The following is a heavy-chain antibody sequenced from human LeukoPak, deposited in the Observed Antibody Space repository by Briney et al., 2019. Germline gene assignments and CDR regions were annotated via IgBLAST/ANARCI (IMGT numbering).Heavy chain of an antibody. D-gene: IGHD6-13*01. CDR2: INHSGST. CDR1: GGSFSGYY. Sequence: SETLSLTCAVYGGSFSGYYWSWIRQPPGKGLEWIGEINHSGSTNYNPSLKSRVTISVDTSKNQFSLKLSSVTAADTAVYYCARGGTPEYSGSWYRSLGAFDIWGQGTMVTVSS. V-gene: IGHV4-34*01. CDR3: ARGGTPEYSGSWYRSLGAFDI. J-gene: IGHJ3*02.